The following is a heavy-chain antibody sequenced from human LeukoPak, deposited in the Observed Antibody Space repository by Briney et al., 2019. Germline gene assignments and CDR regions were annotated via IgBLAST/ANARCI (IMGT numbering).Heavy chain of an antibody. CDR1: GDSVSSNSAA. V-gene: IGHV6-1*01. Sequence: SQTLSLTCAISGDSVSSNSAAWSWIRQSPSRGLEWLGRTYYRSKWYNQYAVSVKTRITINPDTSKNQFSLQLNSVTPEDTAVYYYAREYGSSGWYKELRYYFDYWGQGTLVTVSS. CDR2: TYYRSKWYN. D-gene: IGHD6-19*01. J-gene: IGHJ4*02. CDR3: AREYGSSGWYKELRYYFDY.